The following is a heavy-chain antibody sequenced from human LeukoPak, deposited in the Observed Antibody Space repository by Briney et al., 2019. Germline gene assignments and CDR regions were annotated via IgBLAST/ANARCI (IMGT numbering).Heavy chain of an antibody. CDR2: ISYDGSNK. J-gene: IGHJ4*02. Sequence: GGSLRLSCAASGFTFSSYAMHWVRQAPGKGLEWVAVISYDGSNKYYADSVKGRFAISRDNAKNSLYLQMNSLRAEDTAVYYCARDPPPGLRRFDYWGQGTLVTVSS. V-gene: IGHV3-30*09. D-gene: IGHD5-12*01. CDR1: GFTFSSYA. CDR3: ARDPPPGLRRFDY.